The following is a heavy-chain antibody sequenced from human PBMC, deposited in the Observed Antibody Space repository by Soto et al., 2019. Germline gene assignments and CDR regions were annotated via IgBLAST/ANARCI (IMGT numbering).Heavy chain of an antibody. CDR1: GGSMSGLY. V-gene: IGHV4-59*11. J-gene: IGHJ5*02. Sequence: QVQLQEAGPGLVKPSETLSITCNVSGGSMSGLYWSWIRQSPLKGLEWIGYVYSNGATNYNPSFKGRVTLSVDTSKNQFSLKLTSVTAADTAVYYCARGMDRKIGLFDLWGPGSLITVAS. CDR3: ARGMDRKIGLFDL. CDR2: VYSNGAT. D-gene: IGHD3-16*01.